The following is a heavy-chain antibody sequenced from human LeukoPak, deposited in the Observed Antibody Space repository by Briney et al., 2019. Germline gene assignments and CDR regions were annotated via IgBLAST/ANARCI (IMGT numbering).Heavy chain of an antibody. D-gene: IGHD2-15*01. V-gene: IGHV3-30*02. CDR3: AKSPHQYCSGGSCYLGWFDP. J-gene: IGHJ5*02. CDR2: IRYDGSNK. CDR1: GFTFSSYW. Sequence: PGGSLRLSCAASGFTFSSYWMHWVRQAPGKGLEWVAFIRYDGSNKYYADSVKGRFTISRDNSKNTLYLQMNSLRAEDTAVYYCAKSPHQYCSGGSCYLGWFDPWGQGTLVTVSS.